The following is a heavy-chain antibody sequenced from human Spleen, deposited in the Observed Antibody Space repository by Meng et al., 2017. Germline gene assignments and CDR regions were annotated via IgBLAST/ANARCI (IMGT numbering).Heavy chain of an antibody. J-gene: IGHJ6*02. CDR2: MNPNSGNA. CDR1: GYTFTSYD. D-gene: IGHD3-10*01. V-gene: IGHV1-8*01. Sequence: ASVKVSCKASGYTFTSYDINWVRQATGQGLEWMGWMNPNSGNAGSAQKFQGRVTMTRDTSISTAYTELSSLRSEDTAVYYCARGALVRGVFYGMDVWGQGTTVTVSS. CDR3: ARGALVRGVFYGMDV.